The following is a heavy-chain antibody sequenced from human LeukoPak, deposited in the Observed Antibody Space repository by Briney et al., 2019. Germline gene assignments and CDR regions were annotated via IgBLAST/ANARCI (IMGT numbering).Heavy chain of an antibody. CDR1: GFTFSSYG. V-gene: IGHV3-33*01. CDR2: IWYDGSNK. Sequence: GGSLGLSCAASGFTFSSYGMHWVRQAPGKGLEWVAVIWYDGSNKYYADSVKGRFTISRDNSKNTLYLQMNSLRAEDTAVYYCARDSLPYYDYVWGSSGMDVWGQGTTVTVSS. J-gene: IGHJ6*02. CDR3: ARDSLPYYDYVWGSSGMDV. D-gene: IGHD3-16*01.